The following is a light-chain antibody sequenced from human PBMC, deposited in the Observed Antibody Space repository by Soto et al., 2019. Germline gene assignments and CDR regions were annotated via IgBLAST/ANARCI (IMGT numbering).Light chain of an antibody. J-gene: IGKJ1*01. CDR1: QSVSTNY. Sequence: EIALTQSPGTLSLSPGERATLSSRASQSVSTNYLAWYQQKPGQAPWLLIYGAFNRAGGVPDRFSGSVSGIDFTLTISRLEPEDFAVYYCQQYGSSPRTFGQGTKVDIK. CDR3: QQYGSSPRT. CDR2: GAF. V-gene: IGKV3-20*01.